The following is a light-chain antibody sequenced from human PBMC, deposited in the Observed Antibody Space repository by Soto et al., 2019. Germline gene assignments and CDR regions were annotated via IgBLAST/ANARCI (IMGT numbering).Light chain of an antibody. CDR2: EVN. J-gene: IGLJ1*01. CDR3: SSYTSSSTYV. Sequence: QSALTQPASASASPGQSITISCTGASSDVGDYNYVSWYQHHPGKAPKLLIYEVNNRPSGVSDRFSGSKSGNVASLTISWLQAEDEADYYCSSYTSSSTYVFGTGTKVTVL. CDR1: SSDVGDYNY. V-gene: IGLV2-14*01.